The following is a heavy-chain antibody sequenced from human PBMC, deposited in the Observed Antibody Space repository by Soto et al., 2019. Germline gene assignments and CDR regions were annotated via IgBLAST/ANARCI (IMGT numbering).Heavy chain of an antibody. CDR3: ARDKDRLQSGGNYYYAMDV. CDR2: IIHIFPTP. J-gene: IGHJ6*02. Sequence: QVQLVQSGAEVKKPGSSVTVSCTASGGTFGNSAISWVRQAPGQGLEGMGGIIHIFPTPDYAKKFQGRVTITADESASTAYMELTSLRSEDTAVYYCARDKDRLQSGGNYYYAMDVWGQGTTVTVSS. CDR1: GGTFGNSA. D-gene: IGHD2-15*01. V-gene: IGHV1-69*12.